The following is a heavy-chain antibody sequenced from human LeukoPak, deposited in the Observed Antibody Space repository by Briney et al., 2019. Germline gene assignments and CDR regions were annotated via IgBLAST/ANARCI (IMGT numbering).Heavy chain of an antibody. CDR2: ISSSGSSI. CDR3: ASSTYSVWSFDL. D-gene: IGHD2-15*01. Sequence: EPGGSLRLSCAASGFTSSSFEMNWVRRAPGKGLEWLSYISSSGSSIYYADSVKGRLTISRDNANNLLYLQMNSLGAEDTAVYYCASSTYSVWSFDLWGRGTLVTVSP. V-gene: IGHV3-48*03. J-gene: IGHJ2*01. CDR1: GFTSSSFE.